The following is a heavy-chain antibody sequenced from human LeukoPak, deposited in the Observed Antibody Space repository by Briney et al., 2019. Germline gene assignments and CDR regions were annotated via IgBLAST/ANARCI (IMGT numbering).Heavy chain of an antibody. CDR1: GFTFSSYS. D-gene: IGHD2-15*01. CDR2: ISSSSSYI. CDR3: ARGADGVSSNSRGWFDP. J-gene: IGHJ5*02. Sequence: PGGSLRLSCAASGFTFSSYSMNWVRQAPGKGLEWVSSISSSSSYIYYADSVKGRFTISRDNAKNSLYLQMNSLRAEDTAVYSCARGADGVSSNSRGWFDPWGQGTLVTVSS. V-gene: IGHV3-21*01.